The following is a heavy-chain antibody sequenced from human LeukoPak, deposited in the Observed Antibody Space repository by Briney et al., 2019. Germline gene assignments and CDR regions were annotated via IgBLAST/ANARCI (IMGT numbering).Heavy chain of an antibody. D-gene: IGHD5/OR15-5a*01. Sequence: ASVKVSSKASGYTFSTYGISWVRQAPGQGLEWMGWISDYSGNVNYAQNFQGRVTMTTVSSTTTAYMEQRSLRSDDTAVYYCARPVVSGNFDYWGQGTLVTVSS. V-gene: IGHV1-18*01. CDR1: GYTFSTYG. CDR2: ISDYSGNV. J-gene: IGHJ4*02. CDR3: ARPVVSGNFDY.